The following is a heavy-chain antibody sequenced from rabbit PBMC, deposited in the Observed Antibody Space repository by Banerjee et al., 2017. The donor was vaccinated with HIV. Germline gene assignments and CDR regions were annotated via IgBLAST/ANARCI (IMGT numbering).Heavy chain of an antibody. D-gene: IGHD6-1*01. CDR1: GFDISSYNM. J-gene: IGHJ6*01. CDR3: ARGNTGGYVAYGYAWDL. Sequence: QEQLKETGGGLVQPEGSLTLTCKASGFDISSYNMQWVRQSPGKGLESIGFINTGGSAYYASWAKGRFTISKTSSTTVTLQMTSLTAADTATYFCARGNTGGYVAYGYAWDLWGPGTLVTVS. V-gene: IGHV1S45*01. CDR2: INTGGSA.